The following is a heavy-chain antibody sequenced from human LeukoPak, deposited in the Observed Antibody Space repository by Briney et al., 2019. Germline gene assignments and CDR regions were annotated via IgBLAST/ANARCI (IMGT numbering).Heavy chain of an antibody. V-gene: IGHV3-23*01. CDR2: LSDSGTST. D-gene: IGHD1-1*01. J-gene: IGHJ4*02. Sequence: PGGSLSLSCAASGFTFSSYAMSWVRQAPGKGLEWVSVLSDSGTSTYYADSVKGRFTISRDNSKNTLYLQMNSLRAGDTAIYYCARSYAPALYFTNWYPAYWGQGTLVTVSS. CDR1: GFTFSSYA. CDR3: ARSYAPALYFTNWYPAY.